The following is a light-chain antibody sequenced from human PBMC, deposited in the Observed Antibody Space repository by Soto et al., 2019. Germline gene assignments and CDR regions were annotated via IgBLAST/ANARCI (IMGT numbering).Light chain of an antibody. Sequence: QSVLTQPASVSGSPGQSITISCTGTSSDVGSYNLVSWYQQHPGKAPKLMIYEGSKRPSGVSNRFSGSKSGNTASLTISGLQAEDEADYYCCSYAGSIPYVFGTGNKLTVL. V-gene: IGLV2-23*01. CDR3: CSYAGSIPYV. CDR2: EGS. J-gene: IGLJ1*01. CDR1: SSDVGSYNL.